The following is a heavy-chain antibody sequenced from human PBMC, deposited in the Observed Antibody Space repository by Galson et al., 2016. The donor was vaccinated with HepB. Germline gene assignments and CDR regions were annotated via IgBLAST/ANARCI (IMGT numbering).Heavy chain of an antibody. CDR2: ITSSGGLS. V-gene: IGHV3-11*01. CDR3: ASRGFYGSLDN. Sequence: SLRLSCAASGFTFSETYMTWIRQAPRKGLEWISYITSSGGLSYYADSIEGRFTISRDNAKNSVYLQINRLRAEDTAVYYCASRGFYGSLDNWGQGTLVTVSS. D-gene: IGHD6-25*01. CDR1: GFTFSETY. J-gene: IGHJ4*02.